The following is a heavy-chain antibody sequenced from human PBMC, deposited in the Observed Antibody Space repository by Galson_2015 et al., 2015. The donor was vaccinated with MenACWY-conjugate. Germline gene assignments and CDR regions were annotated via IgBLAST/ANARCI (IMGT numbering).Heavy chain of an antibody. J-gene: IGHJ6*02. CDR2: INPVDSNI. CDR3: ARHPPGGRGMDV. CDR1: GYSFTNYW. V-gene: IGHV5-51*01. D-gene: IGHD1-26*01. Sequence: QSGAEVKKPGESLKIPCQGSGYSFTNYWIAWVRQMPGKGLEWVGLINPVDSNIRYSPSFQGQVTISADESISTAYLQWSSLKASDTAMYYCARHPPGGRGMDVWGRGTTVTVSS.